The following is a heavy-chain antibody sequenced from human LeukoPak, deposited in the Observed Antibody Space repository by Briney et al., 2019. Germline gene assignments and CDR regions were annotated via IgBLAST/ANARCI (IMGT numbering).Heavy chain of an antibody. CDR1: GGSLTSSNYY. J-gene: IGHJ4*02. Sequence: PSETLSLTCTVSGGSLTSSNYYWSWIRQPPGKGLEWIGSIYYSGSTNYNPSLKSRVTVSIQTSKNQFSLQLSSETAADTAIYFCARASVGGYNLYYFDYWGQGTLVTVSS. CDR3: ARASVGGYNLYYFDY. D-gene: IGHD5-24*01. V-gene: IGHV4-61*01. CDR2: IYYSGST.